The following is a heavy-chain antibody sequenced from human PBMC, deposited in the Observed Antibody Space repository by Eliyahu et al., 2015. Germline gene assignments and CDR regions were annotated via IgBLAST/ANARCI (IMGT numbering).Heavy chain of an antibody. D-gene: IGHD6-13*01. Sequence: QVQLVQSGAEVKKPGXSVXVSCKASXXXFXXXYMXWVRQAPGQGLEWMGWINPNSGGTNYAQKFQGWVTMTRDTSISTAYMELSRLRSDDTAVYYCARGDSSSWLYYYYGMDVWGQGTTVTVSS. J-gene: IGHJ6*02. CDR2: INPNSGGT. V-gene: IGHV1-2*04. CDR3: ARGDSSSWLYYYYGMDV. CDR1: XXXFXXXY.